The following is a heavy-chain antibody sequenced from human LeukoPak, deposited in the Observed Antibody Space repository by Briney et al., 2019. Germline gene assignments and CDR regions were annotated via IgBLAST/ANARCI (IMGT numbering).Heavy chain of an antibody. CDR2: ISFRGST. J-gene: IGHJ3*02. D-gene: IGHD4-17*01. Sequence: SETLSLTCSVSGDSFSSHYWTWIRQPPGKGLERIGYISFRGSTNYNPSLKSRVTISIDTSKNQFSLKLSSVTAADTAVYYCARDLITVTKGFDIWGQGTMVSVSS. CDR1: GDSFSSHY. CDR3: ARDLITVTKGFDI. V-gene: IGHV4-59*11.